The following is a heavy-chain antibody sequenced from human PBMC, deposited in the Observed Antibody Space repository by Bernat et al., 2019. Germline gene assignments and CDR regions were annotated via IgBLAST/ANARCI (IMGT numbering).Heavy chain of an antibody. CDR1: GITFSSYA. Sequence: EVQLVESGGGLVQPGGSLRLSCSASGITFSSYAMHWVRQAPGKGLEYVSAISSNGGSTYYADSVEGRFTISRDNSKNTLYLQMSSLRAEDTAVYYCVKFSGANYYGSGSKCPDFDYWGQGTLVTVSS. J-gene: IGHJ4*02. D-gene: IGHD3-10*01. CDR2: ISSNGGST. CDR3: VKFSGANYYGSGSKCPDFDY. V-gene: IGHV3-64D*06.